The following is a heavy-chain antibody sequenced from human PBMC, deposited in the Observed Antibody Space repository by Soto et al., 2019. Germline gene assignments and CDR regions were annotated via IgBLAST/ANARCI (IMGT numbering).Heavy chain of an antibody. Sequence: QVPLVQSGAEVKKPGSSVKVSCKASGGTFNTYIITWVRQAPGQGLEWMGGIIPSFGTANYAPKFRGRVTITADDSTTTVYMEVSSLRSEDTAVSFGATVETPGGGPPASPTPQAFVVWGQGTEVTVSS. CDR3: ATVETPGGGPPASPTPQAFVV. V-gene: IGHV1-69*01. CDR1: GGTFNTYI. J-gene: IGHJ3*01. CDR2: IIPSFGTA. D-gene: IGHD2-15*01.